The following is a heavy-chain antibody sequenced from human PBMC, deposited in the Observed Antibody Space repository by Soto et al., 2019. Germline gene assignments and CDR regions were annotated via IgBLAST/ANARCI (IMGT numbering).Heavy chain of an antibody. Sequence: QVQLVQSGGEVKRPGASVKVSCKTSGYTFSNYGITWVRQAPGQPLEWLGGISLYSDGANYAQKFQGRVSMTTDTSTPTAYMELRSLRSDDTAVYYCARVVPGAEAWFGPWGQGTLVTVSS. J-gene: IGHJ5*02. V-gene: IGHV1-18*01. D-gene: IGHD2-2*01. CDR1: GYTFSNYG. CDR3: ARVVPGAEAWFGP. CDR2: ISLYSDGA.